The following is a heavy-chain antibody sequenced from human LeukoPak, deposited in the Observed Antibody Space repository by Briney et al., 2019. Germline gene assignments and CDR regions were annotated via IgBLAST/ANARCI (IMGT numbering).Heavy chain of an antibody. CDR3: ASLTTADAFDI. D-gene: IGHD3-22*01. CDR1: GGSISSYY. CDR2: IYYSGST. V-gene: IGHV4-59*01. J-gene: IGHJ3*02. Sequence: SETLSLTCTVSGGSISSYYWSWIRQPPGKGLEWIDYIYYSGSTNYNPSLKSRVTISVDTSKNQFSLKLSSVTAADTAVFYCASLTTADAFDIWGQGTMVTVSS.